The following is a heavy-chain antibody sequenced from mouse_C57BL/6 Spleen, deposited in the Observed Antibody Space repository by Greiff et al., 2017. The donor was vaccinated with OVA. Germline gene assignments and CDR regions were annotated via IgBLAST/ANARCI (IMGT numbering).Heavy chain of an antibody. CDR1: GYTFTSYW. CDR3: SYSNSAWFAY. D-gene: IGHD2-5*01. V-gene: IGHV1-64*01. CDR2: IHPNSGST. J-gene: IGHJ3*01. Sequence: VQLQQPGAELVKPGASVKLSCKASGYTFTSYWMHWVKQRPGQGLEWIGMIHPNSGSTNYTETFKSKATLTADKSSSTAYMQLSSLTSEDSAVYYCSYSNSAWFAYWGQGTLVTVSA.